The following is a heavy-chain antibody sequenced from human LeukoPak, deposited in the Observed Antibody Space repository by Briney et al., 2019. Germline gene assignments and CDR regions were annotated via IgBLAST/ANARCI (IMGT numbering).Heavy chain of an antibody. CDR3: AREFLASRRNWVDP. CDR1: GDSISSGTDY. CDR2: IYTTGIT. V-gene: IGHV4-61*02. Sequence: SQTLSLTCAVSGDSISSGTDYWSWIPQPAGQGLEWIGRIYTTGITNYNPSLKSRVTISVDTSKNQFSLNLTSVTAADTAVYYCAREFLASRRNWVDPWGQGILVTVSS. J-gene: IGHJ5*02. D-gene: IGHD6-6*01.